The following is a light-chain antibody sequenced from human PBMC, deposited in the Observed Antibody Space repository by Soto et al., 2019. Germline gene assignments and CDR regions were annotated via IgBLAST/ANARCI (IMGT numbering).Light chain of an antibody. CDR2: EVR. Sequence: QSALTQPAAMSGPPGQSITISCTGTSSDIGRYNYVSWYQQHPGKAPKLVIYEVRNRPSGISNRFSASKSGNTASLTISGLQAEDEADYYCTSYTSNTTWVFGGGTKLTVL. CDR1: SSDIGRYNY. CDR3: TSYTSNTTWV. V-gene: IGLV2-14*01. J-gene: IGLJ3*02.